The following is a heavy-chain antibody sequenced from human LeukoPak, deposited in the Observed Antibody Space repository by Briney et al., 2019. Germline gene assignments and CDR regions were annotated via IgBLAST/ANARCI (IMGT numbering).Heavy chain of an antibody. CDR1: GGAFSSSA. CDR2: IIPVFNSP. CDR3: ARDYGVGSTAFDYL. Sequence: ASVKVSCKASGGAFSSSAVSWVRQAPGQGLEWMGGIIPVFNSPNYAQKFLGRLTITADESTRTAYMELSSLRSEDTAVYYCARDYGVGSTAFDYLWGQGTLVTVSS. V-gene: IGHV1-69*13. J-gene: IGHJ4*02. D-gene: IGHD1-26*01.